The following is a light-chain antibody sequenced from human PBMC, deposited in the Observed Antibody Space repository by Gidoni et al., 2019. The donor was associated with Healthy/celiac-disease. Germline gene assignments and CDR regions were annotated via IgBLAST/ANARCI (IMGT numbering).Light chain of an antibody. CDR3: AAWDDSLNGWV. V-gene: IGLV1-44*01. CDR1: SSTIGSNP. CDR2: SNN. J-gene: IGLJ3*02. Sequence: QSVLTQPPSASGTPGHRVTISCSGSSSTIGSNPVNWYQPLPGTAPKLLSYSNNQRPSGVPDRFSGSKSGTSASLAISGLQSEDEADYYCAAWDDSLNGWVFGGGTKLTVL.